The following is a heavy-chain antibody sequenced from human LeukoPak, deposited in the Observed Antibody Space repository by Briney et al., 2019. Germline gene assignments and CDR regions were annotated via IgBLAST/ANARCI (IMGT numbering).Heavy chain of an antibody. CDR1: GGSFSGYY. D-gene: IGHD6-6*01. J-gene: IGHJ6*03. CDR2: INHSGST. CDR3: ARGRVYQRYSSSNKGQNMDV. Sequence: PSETLSLTCAVYGGSFSGYYWSWIRQPPGKGLEWIGEINHSGSTNYNPSLKSRVTISVDTSKNQFSLKLSSVAAADTAVYYCARGRVYQRYSSSNKGQNMDVWGKGTTVTVSS. V-gene: IGHV4-34*01.